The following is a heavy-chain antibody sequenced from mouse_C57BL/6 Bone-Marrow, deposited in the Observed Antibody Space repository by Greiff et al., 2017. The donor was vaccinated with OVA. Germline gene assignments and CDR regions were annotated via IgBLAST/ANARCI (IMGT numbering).Heavy chain of an antibody. J-gene: IGHJ3*01. CDR3: ASSHYYGVWCAY. CDR2: IYPRSGNT. Sequence: QVQLQQSGAELARPGASVKLSCKASGYTFTSYGISWVKQRTGQGLEWIGEIYPRSGNTYYNEKFKGKATLTADKSSSTAYMELRSLTSEDSAVYFCASSHYYGVWCAYWGQGTLVTVSA. CDR1: GYTFTSYG. D-gene: IGHD1-2*01. V-gene: IGHV1-81*01.